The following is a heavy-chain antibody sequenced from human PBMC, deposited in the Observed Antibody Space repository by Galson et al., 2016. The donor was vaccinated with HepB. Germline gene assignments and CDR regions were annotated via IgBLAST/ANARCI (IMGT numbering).Heavy chain of an antibody. V-gene: IGHV3-64D*06. CDR3: VKDVRWSFQY. J-gene: IGHJ4*02. D-gene: IGHD2-15*01. CDR2: IVSHGGST. CDR1: GFSFSTNT. Sequence: SLRLSCAASGFSFSTNTMHWVRQAPGKGLEYVSSIVSHGGSTYYAESVKGRFTISRDNSKNTLYLQMSSLRTVDTAVYYCVKDVRWSFQYWGQGNLVTVSS.